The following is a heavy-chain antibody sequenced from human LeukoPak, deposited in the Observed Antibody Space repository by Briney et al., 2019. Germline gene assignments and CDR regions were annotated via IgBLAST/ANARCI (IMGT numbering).Heavy chain of an antibody. CDR1: GGPFSGYF. D-gene: IGHD3-22*01. Sequence: SETLSLTCAVYGGPFSGYFWTWIRQPPRKGLEWVGEINHSGSTNYNPSLKSRVTISEDTSKNQFSLNLSSVTAADTAVYYCARHVQYYYDSSGYYYYYYYMDVWGKGTTVTISS. CDR2: INHSGST. V-gene: IGHV4-34*01. CDR3: ARHVQYYYDSSGYYYYYYYMDV. J-gene: IGHJ6*03.